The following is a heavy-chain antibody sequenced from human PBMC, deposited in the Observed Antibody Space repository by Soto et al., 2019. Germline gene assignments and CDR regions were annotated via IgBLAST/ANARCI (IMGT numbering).Heavy chain of an antibody. J-gene: IGHJ4*02. V-gene: IGHV3-30*18. D-gene: IGHD3-22*01. Sequence: PGGSLRLSCAASGFTFSSYGMHWVRQAPGKGLEWVAVISYDGSNKYYADSVKGRFTISRDNSKNTLYLQMNSLRAEDTAVYYCAKDRSVRYYDSSGKKIDYWGQGTLVTVSS. CDR3: AKDRSVRYYDSSGKKIDY. CDR1: GFTFSSYG. CDR2: ISYDGSNK.